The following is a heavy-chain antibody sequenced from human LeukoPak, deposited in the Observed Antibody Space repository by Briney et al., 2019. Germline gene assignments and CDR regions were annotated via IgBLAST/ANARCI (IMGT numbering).Heavy chain of an antibody. D-gene: IGHD3-22*01. CDR1: GGSISSYY. CDR3: ARVANSGYYAFDI. Sequence: SETLSLTCTVSGGSISSYYWSWIRQPPGKGLEWIGYIYYSGSTNYNPSLKSRVTISVDTSKNQFSLKLSSVTAADTAVYYCARVANSGYYAFDIWGQGTMVTVSS. V-gene: IGHV4-59*01. J-gene: IGHJ3*02. CDR2: IYYSGST.